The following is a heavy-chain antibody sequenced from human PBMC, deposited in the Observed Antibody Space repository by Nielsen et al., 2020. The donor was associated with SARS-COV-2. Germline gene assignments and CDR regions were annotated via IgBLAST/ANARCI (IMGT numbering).Heavy chain of an antibody. D-gene: IGHD6-6*01. Sequence: ASVKVSCKASGYTFTSYAMHWVRQAPGQRLEWMGWINAGNGNTKYSQKFQGRVTMTTDTSTSTAYMELRSLRSDDTAVYYCARGRPKLDYWGQGTLVTVSS. J-gene: IGHJ4*02. V-gene: IGHV1-3*01. CDR3: ARGRPKLDY. CDR2: INAGNGNT. CDR1: GYTFTSYA.